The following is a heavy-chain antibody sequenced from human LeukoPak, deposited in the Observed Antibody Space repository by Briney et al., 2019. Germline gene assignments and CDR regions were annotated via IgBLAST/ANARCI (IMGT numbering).Heavy chain of an antibody. CDR2: INPNSGGT. V-gene: IGHV1-2*02. CDR1: GYTFTVYY. J-gene: IGHJ6*03. D-gene: IGHD6-19*01. Sequence: ASVKVSCKASGYTFTVYYIHWVRQAPGQGLEWMGWINPNSGGTNYAQKFQGRVTMTRDTSISTAYMELSRLRSDDAAVYYCAMAGTLYYYYMDVWGKGTTVTVSS. CDR3: AMAGTLYYYYMDV.